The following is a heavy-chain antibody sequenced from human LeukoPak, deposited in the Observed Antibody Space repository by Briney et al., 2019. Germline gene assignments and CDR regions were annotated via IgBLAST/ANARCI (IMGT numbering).Heavy chain of an antibody. CDR2: IYSGGST. J-gene: IGHJ1*01. D-gene: IGHD6-13*01. Sequence: SGGSLRLSCAASGFTVSSNYMSWVRQAPGKGLEWVSVIYSGGSTYYADSVKGRFTISRDNSKNTLYLQMNSLRAEDTAVYYCAKDSSSWPEYFQHWGQGTLVTVSS. CDR1: GFTVSSNY. CDR3: AKDSSSWPEYFQH. V-gene: IGHV3-66*01.